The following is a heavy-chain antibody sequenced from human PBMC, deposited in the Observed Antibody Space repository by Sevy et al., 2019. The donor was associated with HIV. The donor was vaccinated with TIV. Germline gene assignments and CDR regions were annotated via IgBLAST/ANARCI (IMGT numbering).Heavy chain of an antibody. CDR2: ISSSSSTI. CDR3: ARDQSGSWYSGMHYYYYMDV. V-gene: IGHV3-48*02. Sequence: GGSLRLSCAASGFTFSSYSMNWVRQAPGKGLEWVSYISSSSSTIYYADSVKGRFTISRDNAKNSLYLQMNSLRDEDTALYYSARDQSGSWYSGMHYYYYMDVWGQGTTVTVSS. J-gene: IGHJ6*03. CDR1: GFTFSSYS. D-gene: IGHD6-13*01.